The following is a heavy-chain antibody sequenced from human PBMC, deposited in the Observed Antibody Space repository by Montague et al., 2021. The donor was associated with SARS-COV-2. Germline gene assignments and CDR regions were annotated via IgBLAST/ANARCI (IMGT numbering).Heavy chain of an antibody. CDR2: IYYSGST. Sequence: SETLSLTCTVSGGSVSSYYWSWIRQSPGQGLQWLGYIYYSGSTDYNPSLKRRVTMSVDRSKNQLSLTLNSVTTAATAVYFCARAGGFSDYWSGYSSSAGFFDAWGQGILVTVSS. D-gene: IGHD3-3*01. J-gene: IGHJ5*02. V-gene: IGHV4-59*02. CDR1: GGSVSSYY. CDR3: ARAGGFSDYWSGYSSSAGFFDA.